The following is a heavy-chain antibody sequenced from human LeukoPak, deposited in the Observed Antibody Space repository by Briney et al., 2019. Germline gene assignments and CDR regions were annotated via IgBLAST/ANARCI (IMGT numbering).Heavy chain of an antibody. CDR3: ARDHVERKRDGWMFDY. CDR2: IYHSGST. CDR1: GGSISSSNW. V-gene: IGHV4-4*02. Sequence: SEALSLTCAVSGGSISSSNWWSWVRQPPGKGLEWIGEIYHSGSTNYNPSLKSRVTISVDKSKNQFSLKLSSVTAADTAVYYCARDHVERKRDGWMFDYWGQGTLVTVSS. D-gene: IGHD5-24*01. J-gene: IGHJ4*02.